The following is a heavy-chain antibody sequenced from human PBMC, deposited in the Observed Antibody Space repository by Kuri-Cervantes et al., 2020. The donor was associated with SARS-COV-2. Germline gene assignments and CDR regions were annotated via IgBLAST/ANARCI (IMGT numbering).Heavy chain of an antibody. CDR1: GFTFDDYA. V-gene: IGHV3-9*03. CDR3: AKDSVSYYYGSGSFILDY. J-gene: IGHJ4*02. Sequence: SLKISCAASGFTFDDYAMHWVRQAPGKGLEWVSGISWNSGSIGYADSVKGRFTISRDNAKNSLYLQMNSLRAEDMALYYCAKDSVSYYYGSGSFILDYWGQGTLVIVSS. D-gene: IGHD3-10*01. CDR2: ISWNSGSI.